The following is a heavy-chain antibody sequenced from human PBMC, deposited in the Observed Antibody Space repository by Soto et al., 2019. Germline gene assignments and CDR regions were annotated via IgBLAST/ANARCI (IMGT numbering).Heavy chain of an antibody. D-gene: IGHD2-2*01. V-gene: IGHV4-59*08. CDR3: ARQYCDNNGCYESFDY. Sequence: PSETLSLTCTVSGDSISAFYWSWIRLPPGKGLEWIGYIFYGGNTNYNPSFESRVTISIDTSRSQFSLKLRSLTAADTAIYYCARQYCDNNGCYESFDYWGQGLLVTVSS. J-gene: IGHJ4*02. CDR2: IFYGGNT. CDR1: GDSISAFY.